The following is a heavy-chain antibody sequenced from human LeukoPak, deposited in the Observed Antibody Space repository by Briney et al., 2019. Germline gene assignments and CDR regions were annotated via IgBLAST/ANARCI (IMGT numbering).Heavy chain of an antibody. Sequence: SETLSLTCTVSGGSITRNNYFWGWVRQPPGKGLEWIASIYSSGNTYNNPSLKSRLTISVDTSKNQFSLKLTSVTAADTAVYYCARGRCPDIWGQGTMVTVSS. CDR3: ARGRCPDI. CDR2: IYSSGNT. CDR1: GGSITRNNYF. J-gene: IGHJ3*02. D-gene: IGHD4-17*01. V-gene: IGHV4-39*01.